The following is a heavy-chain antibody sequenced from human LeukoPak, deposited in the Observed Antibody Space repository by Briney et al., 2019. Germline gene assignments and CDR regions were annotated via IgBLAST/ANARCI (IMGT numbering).Heavy chain of an antibody. CDR1: GFTFSSYG. D-gene: IGHD4-23*01. CDR3: AKDQPGHGGNSGYYFDY. Sequence: GGSLRLSCAASGFTFSSYGMHWVRQAPGKGLEWVAFIRYDGSNKYYADSVKGRFTISRDNSKNTLYLQMNSLRAEDTAVYYCAKDQPGHGGNSGYYFDYWGQGTLVTASS. J-gene: IGHJ4*02. V-gene: IGHV3-30*02. CDR2: IRYDGSNK.